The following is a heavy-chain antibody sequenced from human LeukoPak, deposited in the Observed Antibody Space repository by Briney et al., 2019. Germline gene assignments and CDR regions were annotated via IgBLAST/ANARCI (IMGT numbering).Heavy chain of an antibody. J-gene: IGHJ4*02. CDR3: ASHFLDIVLMVYAGIDY. CDR2: IYYSGST. V-gene: IGHV4-39*01. D-gene: IGHD2-8*01. Sequence: SETLSLTCTVSGGSISSSSYYWGWIRQPPGKGLEWIGSIYYSGSTYYNPSLKSRFTISVDTSKNQFSLKLSSVTAADTAVYYCASHFLDIVLMVYAGIDYWGQGTLVTVSS. CDR1: GGSISSSSYY.